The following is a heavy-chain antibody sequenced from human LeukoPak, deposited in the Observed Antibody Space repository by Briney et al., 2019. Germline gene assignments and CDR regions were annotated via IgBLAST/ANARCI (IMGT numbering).Heavy chain of an antibody. J-gene: IGHJ5*02. Sequence: PSETLSLTCTVPGGTISSSSYYWGWIRQPPGKGLEWIGSIYYSGSTYYNPSLKSRVTISVDTSKNQFSLKLSSVTAADTAVYYCARVRHYGNWFDPWGQGTLVTVSS. CDR1: GGTISSSSYY. D-gene: IGHD4-17*01. CDR2: IYYSGST. V-gene: IGHV4-39*07. CDR3: ARVRHYGNWFDP.